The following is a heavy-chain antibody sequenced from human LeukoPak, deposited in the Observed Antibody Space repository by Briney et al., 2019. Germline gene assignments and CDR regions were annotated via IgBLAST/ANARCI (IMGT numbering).Heavy chain of an antibody. D-gene: IGHD3-3*01. J-gene: IGHJ4*02. CDR1: GFTFSSYW. Sequence: GGSLRLSCAASGFTFSSYWMSWVRQAPGKGLERVANIKQDGSEKYYVDSVKGRFTISRDNAKNSLYLQMNSLRAEDTAVYYCARGGYYDFWSGYRGTVSADYWGQGTLVTVSS. CDR2: IKQDGSEK. V-gene: IGHV3-7*01. CDR3: ARGGYYDFWSGYRGTVSADY.